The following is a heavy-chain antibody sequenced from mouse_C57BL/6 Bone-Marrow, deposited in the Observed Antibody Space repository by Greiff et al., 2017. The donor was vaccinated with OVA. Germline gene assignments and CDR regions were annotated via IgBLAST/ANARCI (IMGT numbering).Heavy chain of an antibody. J-gene: IGHJ2*01. D-gene: IGHD2-2*01. CDR1: GFNIKDYY. CDR2: IDPEDGDT. Sequence: QLQQSGAELVRPGASVKLSCTASGFNIKDYYMHWVKQRPEQGLEWIGRIDPEDGDTEYAPKFQGKATMTADTSSNTAYLQLSSLTSEDTAVYYCTPLYWLRRRGNFDYWGQGTTLTVSS. CDR3: TPLYWLRRRGNFDY. V-gene: IGHV14-1*01.